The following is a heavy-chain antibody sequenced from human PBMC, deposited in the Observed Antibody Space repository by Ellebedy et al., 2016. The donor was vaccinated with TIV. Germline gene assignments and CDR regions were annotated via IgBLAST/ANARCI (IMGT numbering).Heavy chain of an antibody. V-gene: IGHV3-23*01. J-gene: IGHJ4*02. CDR2: SSSNDGTQ. Sequence: GESLKISCAASGFTFRNYAMTWVRQAPGKGLEWVSTSSSNDGTQYYADSVKGRFTISRDSSKNTLYLQMNSLRAEDTDVYYCARKVPGSAGRYDYWGQGALVTVSS. CDR1: GFTFRNYA. CDR3: ARKVPGSAGRYDY. D-gene: IGHD6-19*01.